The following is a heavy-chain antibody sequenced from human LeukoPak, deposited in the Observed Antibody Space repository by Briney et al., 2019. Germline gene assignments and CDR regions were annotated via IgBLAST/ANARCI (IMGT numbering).Heavy chain of an antibody. V-gene: IGHV4-61*02. CDR2: IYTSGST. D-gene: IGHD5-12*01. CDR3: ARDGDSGSDY. Sequence: PSQTLSLTCTVSGGSISSGSYYWSWIRQPAGKGLEWIGRIYTSGSTNYNPSLKSRVTISVDTSKNQFSLKLNSVTAADTAVYYCARDGDSGSDYWGREPWSPSPQ. CDR1: GGSISSGSYY. J-gene: IGHJ4*02.